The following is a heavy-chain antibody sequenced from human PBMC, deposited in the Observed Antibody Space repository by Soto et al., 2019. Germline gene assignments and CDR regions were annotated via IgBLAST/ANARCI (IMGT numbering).Heavy chain of an antibody. CDR2: IKSKTDGGTT. V-gene: IGHV3-15*01. Sequence: GGSLRLSCAASGFTFSNAWMSWVRQAPGKGLEWVGRIKSKTDGGTTDYAAPVKGRFTISRDDSKNTLYLQMNSLKTEDTAVYYCTTDGLXSTIFGGSDYYYYGMDVWGQGTTVTVSS. CDR1: GFTFSNAW. CDR3: TTDGLXSTIFGGSDYYYYGMDV. J-gene: IGHJ6*02. D-gene: IGHD3-3*01.